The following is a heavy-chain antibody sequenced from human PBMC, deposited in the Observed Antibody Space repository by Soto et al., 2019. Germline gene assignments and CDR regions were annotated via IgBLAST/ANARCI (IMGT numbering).Heavy chain of an antibody. J-gene: IGHJ6*02. CDR2: ISSSGVTR. CDR1: GFSISTYE. Sequence: GGSLRLSCIASGFSISTYEMNWVRQAPGKGLEWVSYISSSGVTRHHADSVKGRFTISRDNANNSLFLQMNNLRPEDTAVYYCVRVHRNFYYNGMDDWGQGTTVTVSS. CDR3: VRVHRNFYYNGMDD. V-gene: IGHV3-48*03.